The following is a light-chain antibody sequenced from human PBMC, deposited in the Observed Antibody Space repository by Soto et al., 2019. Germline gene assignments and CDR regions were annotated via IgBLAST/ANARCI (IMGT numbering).Light chain of an antibody. CDR1: QSISSW. CDR2: KAA. CDR3: QQDNSYWT. J-gene: IGKJ1*01. V-gene: IGKV1-5*03. Sequence: DIQMTQSPSTLSASVGDRVTITCRASQSISSWLAWYQQKPGKAPKLLIYKAASLESGVPSRISGSGSGTEFPLTISSLQPDDFATYYLQQDNSYWTFGQGTKVEIK.